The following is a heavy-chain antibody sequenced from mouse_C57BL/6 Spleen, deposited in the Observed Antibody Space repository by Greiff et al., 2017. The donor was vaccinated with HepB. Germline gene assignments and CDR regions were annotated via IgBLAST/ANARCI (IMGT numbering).Heavy chain of an antibody. CDR2: IDPSASYT. Sequence: VQLQQPGAELVMPGASVKLSCKASGYTFTSYWMHWVKQRPGQGLEWIGEIDPSASYTNHNQKFKGKSTLTVDKYSSTAYMQLSSLTSEDSAVYYCARLGIASTTVVALNYFDYWGQGTTLTVSS. CDR1: GYTFTSYW. V-gene: IGHV1-69*01. J-gene: IGHJ2*01. CDR3: ARLGIASTTVVALNYFDY. D-gene: IGHD1-1*01.